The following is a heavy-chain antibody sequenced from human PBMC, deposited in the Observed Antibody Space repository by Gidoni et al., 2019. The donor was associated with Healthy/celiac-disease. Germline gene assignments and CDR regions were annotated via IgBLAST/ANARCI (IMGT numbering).Heavy chain of an antibody. CDR3: ARELLWFGELRG. Sequence: QVQLVESGGGVVQPGRSLRLSCSASGFTFSSYAMHWVRQAPGKGLEWVAVISYDGSNKYYADSVKGRITISRDNSKNTLYLQMNSLRAEDTAVYYCARELLWFGELRGWGQGTLVTVSS. V-gene: IGHV3-30-3*01. D-gene: IGHD3-10*01. CDR1: GFTFSSYA. J-gene: IGHJ4*02. CDR2: ISYDGSNK.